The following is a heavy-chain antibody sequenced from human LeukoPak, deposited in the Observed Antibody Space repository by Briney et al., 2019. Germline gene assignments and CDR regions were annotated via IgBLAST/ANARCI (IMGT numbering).Heavy chain of an antibody. CDR1: GFTFSSHW. D-gene: IGHD6-19*01. Sequence: GGSLRLSCAASGFTFSSHWIYWVRQVPGQGLVWVSRINSDGSSTSYADSVKGRFTVSRDNAKNTLYLQMNSLRAEDTAVYFCARVIGKYSSGWYLDHWGQGTLVTVSS. CDR3: ARVIGKYSSGWYLDH. V-gene: IGHV3-74*01. CDR2: INSDGSST. J-gene: IGHJ4*02.